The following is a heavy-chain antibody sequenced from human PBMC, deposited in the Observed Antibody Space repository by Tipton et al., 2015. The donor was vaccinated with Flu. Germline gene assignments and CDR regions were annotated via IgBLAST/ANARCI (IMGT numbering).Heavy chain of an antibody. CDR1: GFTFSNYN. CDR3: ARGVNDILTGYSLNWFDS. D-gene: IGHD3-9*01. J-gene: IGHJ5*01. V-gene: IGHV3-21*01. CDR2: ISSSTSYI. Sequence: GSLRLSCAASGFTFSNYNMNWVRQAPGKGLEWVSSISSSTSYIYYADSVKGRFTISRDNAKNSLYLQMNSLRAEDTAVYYCARGVNDILTGYSLNWFDSWGQGTLVTVSS.